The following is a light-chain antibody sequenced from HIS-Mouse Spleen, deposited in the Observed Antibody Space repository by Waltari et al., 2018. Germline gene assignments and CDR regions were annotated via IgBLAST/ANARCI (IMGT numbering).Light chain of an antibody. CDR1: ALPKKY. V-gene: IGLV3-10*01. J-gene: IGLJ2*01. CDR2: EDS. CDR3: YSTDSSGNHRV. Sequence: SYELTQPPSVSVSPGQTARITCPGDALPKKYAYWYQQKSGQAPVLVIYEDSKRPSGIHEGFSGSSSGTMATLTISGAQVEDEADYYCYSTDSSGNHRVFGGGTKLTVL.